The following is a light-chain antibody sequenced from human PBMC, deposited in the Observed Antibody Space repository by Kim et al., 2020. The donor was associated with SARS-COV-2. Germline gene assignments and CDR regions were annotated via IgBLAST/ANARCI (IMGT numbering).Light chain of an antibody. CDR1: QSINTY. CDR3: QQSHTAPLLT. Sequence: DIQMTQSPSSLAASVGDRVTIACRASQSINTYLNWYQQKPGKAPKLLIYAASTLQSGVPSRFSGSGSGTDFTLTISSLQPDDFATYYCQQSHTAPLLTFGGGTKLEI. V-gene: IGKV1-39*01. J-gene: IGKJ4*01. CDR2: AAS.